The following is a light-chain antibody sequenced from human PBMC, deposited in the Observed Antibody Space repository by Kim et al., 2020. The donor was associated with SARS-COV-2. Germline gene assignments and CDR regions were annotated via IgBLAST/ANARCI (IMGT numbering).Light chain of an antibody. CDR3: HSRDSSGDHI. V-gene: IGLV3-19*01. CDR1: SLRNYY. Sequence: SSELTQDPAVSVALGQTVRITCQGDSLRNYYINWYQQKPGQAPVLVFYNKKDRPSGIPDRFSGSNSGNTASLSIPGTQAEAAADYYCHSRDSSGDHIFGG. CDR2: NKK. J-gene: IGLJ2*01.